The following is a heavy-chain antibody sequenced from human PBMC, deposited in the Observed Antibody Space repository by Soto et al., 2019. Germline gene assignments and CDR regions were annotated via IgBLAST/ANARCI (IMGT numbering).Heavy chain of an antibody. V-gene: IGHV1-18*01. CDR2: ISAYNGNT. CDR3: ARGDGSGNHSGYYYYYGMDV. Sequence: ASVKVSCKASGYTFTSYGISWVRQAPRQGLEWMGWISAYNGNTNYAQKLQGRVTMTTDTSTSTAYMELRSLRSDDTAVYYCARGDGSGNHSGYYYYYGMDVWGQGTTVTVSS. D-gene: IGHD3-10*01. CDR1: GYTFTSYG. J-gene: IGHJ6*02.